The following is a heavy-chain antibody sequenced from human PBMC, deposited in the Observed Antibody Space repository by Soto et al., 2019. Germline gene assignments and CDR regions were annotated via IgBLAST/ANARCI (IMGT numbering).Heavy chain of an antibody. CDR3: VKAPLWFGELFGVY. CDR2: ISSNGGST. D-gene: IGHD3-10*01. Sequence: GGSLRLSCAASGFTFSSYAMNWVRQAPGKGLEWVSTISSNGGSTYYADSVKGRFTISRDNSKNTLYLQMSSLRAEDTAVYYSVKAPLWFGELFGVYWGQGTLVTVSS. V-gene: IGHV3-64D*06. J-gene: IGHJ4*02. CDR1: GFTFSSYA.